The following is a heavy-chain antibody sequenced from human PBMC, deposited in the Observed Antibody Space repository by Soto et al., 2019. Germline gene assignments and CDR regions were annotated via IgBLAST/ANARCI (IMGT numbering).Heavy chain of an antibody. CDR2: ISSDVVNY. D-gene: IGHD2-15*01. J-gene: IGHJ4*02. CDR1: GFTFSSFA. Sequence: QVQLVESGGGVVQPGRSLRLSCAASGFTFSSFAMHWVRQAPGKGLEWLAVISSDVVNYYYAESVKGRCTISRDNSKNTLYLQTNRLRNEDTAVYYCARGGAWTPEGLGYLGQGTLVTVSS. CDR3: ARGGAWTPEGLGY. V-gene: IGHV3-30-3*01.